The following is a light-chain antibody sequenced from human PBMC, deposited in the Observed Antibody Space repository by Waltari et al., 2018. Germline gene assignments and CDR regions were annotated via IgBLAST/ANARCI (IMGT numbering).Light chain of an antibody. CDR2: EVS. CDR1: SGDVGTSNY. J-gene: IGLJ3*02. Sequence: QSALTQPASVSGSPGQSITISCSGTSGDVGTSNYVSWYQQLPGKVPKLIISEVSNRSSGVSNRFSGAKSGNTASLSISGLQAEDEGDYYCTSFTTRYTWLFGGGTKVTVL. V-gene: IGLV2-14*01. CDR3: TSFTTRYTWL.